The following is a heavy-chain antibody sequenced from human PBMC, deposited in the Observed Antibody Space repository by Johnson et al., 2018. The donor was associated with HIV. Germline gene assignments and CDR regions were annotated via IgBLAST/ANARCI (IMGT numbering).Heavy chain of an antibody. CDR2: VSYDGSNK. Sequence: QVQLVESGGGVVQPGRSLRLSCTSAFSFSGYAMHWVRQAPGKGLEWVAVVSYDGSNKYYADSVKGRFTISRDNSKNTLYLQMNSLRAEDTALYYCARTQRVTMIVVSLGAFDIWGQGTMVTVSS. D-gene: IGHD3-22*01. V-gene: IGHV3-30*04. CDR1: AFSFSGYA. J-gene: IGHJ3*02. CDR3: ARTQRVTMIVVSLGAFDI.